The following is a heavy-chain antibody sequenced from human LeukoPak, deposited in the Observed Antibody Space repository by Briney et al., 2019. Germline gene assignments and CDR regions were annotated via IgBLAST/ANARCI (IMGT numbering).Heavy chain of an antibody. J-gene: IGHJ4*02. CDR1: GFTFSSYG. D-gene: IGHD3-22*01. Sequence: QPGGSLRLSCAASGFTFSSYGMHWVRQAPGKGLEWVAFIRYDGSNKYYADSVKGRFTISRDNSKNTLYLQMNSLRAEDTAVYYCAGIRFRYYYDSSGFFDYWGQGTLVTVSS. CDR2: IRYDGSNK. CDR3: AGIRFRYYYDSSGFFDY. V-gene: IGHV3-30*02.